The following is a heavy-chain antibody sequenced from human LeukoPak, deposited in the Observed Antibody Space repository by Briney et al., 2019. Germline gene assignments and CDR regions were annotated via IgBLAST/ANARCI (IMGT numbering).Heavy chain of an antibody. CDR3: AREIYYYDSSTSYLQFYFDY. V-gene: IGHV3-7*01. J-gene: IGHJ4*02. CDR1: GFSFSSNW. CDR2: IKQDGSEK. Sequence: GGSLRLSCAASGFSFSSNWMSWVRQVPGKGLEWVANIKQDGSEKYYVDSVKGRFTISRDNAKNSLYLQMNSLRAEDTAVYYCAREIYYYDSSTSYLQFYFDYWGLGTLVTVSS. D-gene: IGHD3-22*01.